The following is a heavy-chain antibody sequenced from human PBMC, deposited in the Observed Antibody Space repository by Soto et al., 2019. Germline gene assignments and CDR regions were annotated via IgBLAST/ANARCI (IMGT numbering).Heavy chain of an antibody. V-gene: IGHV3-53*01. J-gene: IGHJ1*01. D-gene: IGHD2-21*02. CDR2: IYSGGST. Sequence: EVQLVESGGGLIQPGGSLRLSCAASGFTVSSNYMSWVRQAPGKGLEWVSVIYSGGSTYYADSVMGRFTISRDNSKNTLYLQMNSLRAEDTAVYYWARDRVERGDPEYCQHWGKGTLVTVSS. CDR1: GFTVSSNY. CDR3: ARDRVERGDPEYCQH.